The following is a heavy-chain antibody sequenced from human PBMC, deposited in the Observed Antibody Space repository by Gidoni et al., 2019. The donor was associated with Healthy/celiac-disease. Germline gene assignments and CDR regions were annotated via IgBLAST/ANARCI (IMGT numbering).Heavy chain of an antibody. J-gene: IGHJ6*02. Sequence: EVQLLESGGGLIQPGGSLRLSCVASGFTFSSYAMSWVRQAPGKGLEWGSGTSGSNHNKNYADSVKGRFTISRDNSKNTLYLQMNSLRAEDTAVYYCAKRPYGDYGMDVWGQGTTVTVSS. CDR3: AKRPYGDYGMDV. CDR1: GFTFSSYA. CDR2: TSGSNHNK. D-gene: IGHD3-10*01. V-gene: IGHV3-23*01.